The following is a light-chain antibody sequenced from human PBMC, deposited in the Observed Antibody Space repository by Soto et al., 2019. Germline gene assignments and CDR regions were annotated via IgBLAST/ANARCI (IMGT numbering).Light chain of an antibody. V-gene: IGKV3-15*01. CDR3: QEYNTWPWT. CDR1: QSVNNN. CDR2: GAS. J-gene: IGKJ1*01. Sequence: ETLMTQSPATLSVSPRERATLSCRASQSVNNNLAWYQQKLGQAPRVLIYGASTRATGIPARFTGSGSGTEFILTITSLQSEDSAVYYCQEYNTWPWTFGQGTKVDIK.